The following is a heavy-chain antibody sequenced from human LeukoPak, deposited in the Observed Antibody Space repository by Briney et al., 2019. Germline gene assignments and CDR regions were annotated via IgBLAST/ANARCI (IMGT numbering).Heavy chain of an antibody. V-gene: IGHV3-74*01. J-gene: IGHJ4*02. CDR2: INPDGSDT. D-gene: IGHD2-2*01. CDR1: GFPFSFYW. Sequence: GGSLRLSCVASGFPFSFYWIHWVRQAPGKGLVWVSRINPDGSDTSYADSVKGRFTISRDNAKNTLYLQMNSLRADDTAVYYCARAVVVPAATDYWGQGTLVTVSS. CDR3: ARAVVVPAATDY.